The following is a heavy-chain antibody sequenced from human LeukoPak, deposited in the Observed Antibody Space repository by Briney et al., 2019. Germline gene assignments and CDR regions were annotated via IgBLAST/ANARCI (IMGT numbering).Heavy chain of an antibody. J-gene: IGHJ3*02. V-gene: IGHV4-34*01. CDR1: GVSFSGYY. Sequence: SETLSLTCAVYGVSFSGYYRSWISQPPGKGLEWIGEINHSGSTNYNPSLKSRVTISVDTSKNQFSLKLSSVTAADTAVYYCARGRVDTAMVTEAFDIWGQGTMVTVSS. CDR2: INHSGST. D-gene: IGHD5-18*01. CDR3: ARGRVDTAMVTEAFDI.